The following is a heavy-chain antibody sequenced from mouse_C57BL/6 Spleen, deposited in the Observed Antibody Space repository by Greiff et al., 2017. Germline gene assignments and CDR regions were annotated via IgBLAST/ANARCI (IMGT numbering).Heavy chain of an antibody. Sequence: QVQLQQPGAELVMPGASVKLSCKASGYTFTSYWMHWVKQRPGQGLEWIGEIDPSDSYTNYNQKFKGKSTLTVDKSSSTAYMQLSSLTSEDSAVYYCARGRGYFDGWGTGTTVTVSS. CDR2: IDPSDSYT. CDR1: GYTFTSYW. J-gene: IGHJ1*03. CDR3: ARGRGYFDG. V-gene: IGHV1-69*01.